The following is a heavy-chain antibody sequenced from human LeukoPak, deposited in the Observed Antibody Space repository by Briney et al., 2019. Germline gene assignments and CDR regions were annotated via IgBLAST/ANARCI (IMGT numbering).Heavy chain of an antibody. V-gene: IGHV4-4*07. CDR1: GASISNYY. CDR3: ARHSYNYYGLDV. D-gene: IGHD1-26*01. J-gene: IGHJ6*02. Sequence: SETLSLTCSVSGASISNYYWTWLRQPAGKALEFIGLFYNSGSTNCNPSLKSRVTMSVDTSNNHLSLTLTSVTAADTALYYCARHSYNYYGLDVWGQGTTITVSS. CDR2: FYNSGST.